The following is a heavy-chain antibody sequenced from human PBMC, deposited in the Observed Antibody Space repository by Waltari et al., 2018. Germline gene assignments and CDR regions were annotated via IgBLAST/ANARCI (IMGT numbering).Heavy chain of an antibody. V-gene: IGHV4-39*01. Sequence: QLQLQESGPRLVKPSETLSLTCTVSGDSISDSGSFCWGWIRQPPGRRLEWIGSIYYRGTAYYNLSLKGRATISVDTSNNQFSLKLTSVTVADTAVYFCAKQRLGGSYSEFWGQGALVIVSS. CDR1: GDSISDSGSFC. J-gene: IGHJ4*02. CDR3: AKQRLGGSYSEF. D-gene: IGHD1-26*01. CDR2: IYYRGTA.